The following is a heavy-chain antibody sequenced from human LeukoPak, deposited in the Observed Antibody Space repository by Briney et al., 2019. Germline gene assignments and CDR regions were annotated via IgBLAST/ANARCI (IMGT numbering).Heavy chain of an antibody. CDR2: IYDTGNT. Sequence: SGTLSLTCTVSGGSISSYYWSWIRQPPGKGLEWIGYIYDTGNTNYNPSLKSRVTISPDTSKNQFSLKLNSMTAADTAVYFCVRLPGGRDGYFELWGRGTLVTVSS. J-gene: IGHJ2*01. CDR3: VRLPGGRDGYFEL. CDR1: GGSISSYY. D-gene: IGHD3-10*01. V-gene: IGHV4-59*01.